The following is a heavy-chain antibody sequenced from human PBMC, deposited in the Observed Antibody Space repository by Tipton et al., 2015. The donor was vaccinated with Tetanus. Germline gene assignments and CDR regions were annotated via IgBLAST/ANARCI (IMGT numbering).Heavy chain of an antibody. CDR2: IIPIFGTA. V-gene: IGHV1-69*06. D-gene: IGHD5-18*01. CDR3: ARDGRGYSYGEYYYYGMDV. Sequence: QSGAEVKKPGSSVKVSCKASGGTFSSYAISWVRQAPGQGLEWMGGIIPIFGTANYAQKFQGRVTITADKSTSTAYMELSSLRSEDTAVYYCARDGRGYSYGEYYYYGMDVWGQGTTVTVSS. CDR1: GGTFSSYA. J-gene: IGHJ6*02.